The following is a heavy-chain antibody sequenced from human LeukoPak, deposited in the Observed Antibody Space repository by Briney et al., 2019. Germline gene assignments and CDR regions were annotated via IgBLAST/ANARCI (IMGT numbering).Heavy chain of an antibody. V-gene: IGHV3-48*03. CDR2: ISSSGSTI. J-gene: IGHJ2*01. CDR3: ARGIQYFDL. CDR1: GFTFSSYE. Sequence: GGSLRLSCSASGFTFSSYEMNWVRQAPGKGLEWVSYISSSGSTIYYADSVKGRYTISRDNAKNSLYLQMNSLGAEDTAIYYCARGIQYFDLWGHGTLVTVSS.